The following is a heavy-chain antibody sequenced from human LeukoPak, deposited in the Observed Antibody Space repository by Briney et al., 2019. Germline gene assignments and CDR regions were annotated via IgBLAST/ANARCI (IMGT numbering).Heavy chain of an antibody. CDR2: IIPIFGTA. CDR1: GYTFTSYG. Sequence: SVKVSCKASGYTFTSYGISWVRQAPGQGLEWMGGIIPIFGTANYAQKFQGRVTITADESTSTAYMELSSLRSEDTAVYYCARDGRNLDGYNRAEYFQHWGQGTLVTVSS. CDR3: ARDGRNLDGYNRAEYFQH. V-gene: IGHV1-69*13. J-gene: IGHJ1*01. D-gene: IGHD5-24*01.